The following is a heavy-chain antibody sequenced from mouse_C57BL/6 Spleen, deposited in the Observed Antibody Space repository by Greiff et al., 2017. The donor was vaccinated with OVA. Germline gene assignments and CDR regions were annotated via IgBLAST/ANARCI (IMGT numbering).Heavy chain of an antibody. Sequence: VQLQESGPELVKPGASVKISCKASGYAFSSSWMNWVKQRPGKGLEWIGRIYPGDGDTNYNGKFKGKATLTADKSSSTAYMQLSSLTSEDSAVYFCFYYDDDGFAYWGQGTLVTVSA. V-gene: IGHV1-82*01. CDR1: GYAFSSSW. D-gene: IGHD2-4*01. CDR2: IYPGDGDT. CDR3: FYYDDDGFAY. J-gene: IGHJ3*01.